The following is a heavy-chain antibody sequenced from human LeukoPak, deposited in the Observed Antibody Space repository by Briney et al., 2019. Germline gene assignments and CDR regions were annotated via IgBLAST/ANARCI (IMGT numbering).Heavy chain of an antibody. D-gene: IGHD5-18*01. CDR1: GFTFSDXX. V-gene: IGHV3-11*04. J-gene: IGHJ5*02. Sequence: GFTFSDXXXSWIRQXPGKGXGGGSYIITRGSTIYYSASLNGRFTISRDNAKNSLYLQMNSLRAEDTAVYYCARDPSGYSYGLNWFDHWGQGTLVTVSS. CDR3: ARDPSGYSYGLNWFDH. CDR2: IITRGSTI.